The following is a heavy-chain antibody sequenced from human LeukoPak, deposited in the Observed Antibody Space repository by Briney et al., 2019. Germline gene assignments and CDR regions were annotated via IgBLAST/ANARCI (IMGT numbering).Heavy chain of an antibody. CDR2: INHSGST. CDR3: ARAGGIPARYYYDSSGYSRFRYFDY. V-gene: IGHV4-34*01. CDR1: GGSFSGYY. D-gene: IGHD3-22*01. J-gene: IGHJ4*02. Sequence: PSETLSLTCAVYGGSFSGYYWSWIRQPPGKGLEWIGEINHSGSTNYNPSPKSRVTISVDTSKNQFSLKLSSVTAADTAVYYCARAGGIPARYYYDSSGYSRFRYFDYWGQGTLVTVSS.